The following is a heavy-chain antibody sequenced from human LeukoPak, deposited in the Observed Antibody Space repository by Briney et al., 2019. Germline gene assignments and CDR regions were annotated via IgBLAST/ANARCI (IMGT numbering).Heavy chain of an antibody. D-gene: IGHD3-10*01. Sequence: ASVKVSCKASGGTFSSYAISWVRQAPGQGLEWMEGIIPIFGTANYAQKFQGRVTITADESTSTAYMELSSLRSEDTAVYYCARDSYYGSGSYYKGGYWGQGTLVTVSS. V-gene: IGHV1-69*13. CDR1: GGTFSSYA. CDR2: IIPIFGTA. CDR3: ARDSYYGSGSYYKGGY. J-gene: IGHJ4*02.